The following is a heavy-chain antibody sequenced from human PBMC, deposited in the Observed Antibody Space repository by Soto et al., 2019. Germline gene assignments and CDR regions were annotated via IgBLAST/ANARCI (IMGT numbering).Heavy chain of an antibody. D-gene: IGHD2-2*01. V-gene: IGHV1-18*01. J-gene: IGHJ3*02. CDR1: GYTFTSYD. Sequence: ASVKVSCKASGYTFTSYDISWVRQAPGQGLEWMGWISAYNGNTNYAQKLQGRVTMTTDTSTSTAYMELRSLRSDDTAVYYCARVPVVVPAAMHPDAFDIWGQGTMVTVSS. CDR3: ARVPVVVPAAMHPDAFDI. CDR2: ISAYNGNT.